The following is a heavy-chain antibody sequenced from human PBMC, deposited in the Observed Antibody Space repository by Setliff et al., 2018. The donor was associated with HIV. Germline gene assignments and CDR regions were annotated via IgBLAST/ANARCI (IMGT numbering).Heavy chain of an antibody. CDR3: ARANFWSGDYGY. D-gene: IGHD3-3*01. CDR1: GGSFSGYY. CDR2: INRSGST. J-gene: IGHJ4*02. V-gene: IGHV4-34*01. Sequence: SETLSLTCAVYGGSFSGYYWSWIRQPPGKGLEWIGQINRSGSTNYNPSLKSRVTISVDTSKNQFSLKLSSVTAADTAVYYCARANFWSGDYGYWGQGTLVTVSS.